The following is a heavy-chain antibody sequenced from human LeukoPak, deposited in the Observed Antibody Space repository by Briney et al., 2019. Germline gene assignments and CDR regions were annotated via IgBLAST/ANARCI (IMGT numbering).Heavy chain of an antibody. V-gene: IGHV3-21*01. CDR1: GFTFSDYY. CDR3: AGSYDSSGYYSDY. D-gene: IGHD3-22*01. CDR2: ISSSSSYI. J-gene: IGHJ4*02. Sequence: PGGSLRLSCAASGFTFSDYYMNWVRQAPGKGLEWVSSISSSSSYIYYADSVKGRFTISRDNAKSSLYLQMNSLRAEDTAVYYCAGSYDSSGYYSDYWGQGTLVTVSS.